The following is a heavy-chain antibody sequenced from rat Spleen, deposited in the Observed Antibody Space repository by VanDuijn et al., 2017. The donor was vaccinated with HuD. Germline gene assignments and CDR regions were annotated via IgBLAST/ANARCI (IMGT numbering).Heavy chain of an antibody. Sequence: QVQLKESGPGLVQPSQTLSLTCTVSGFSLTSYTVSWVRQPPGKGLEWIAAISSGGSTYYNSALKSRLSISRDTSKSQVFLKMNSLQTEDTAMYFCARLGGDWGQGVMVTVSS. J-gene: IGHJ2*01. V-gene: IGHV2-6*01. CDR1: GFSLTSYT. CDR2: ISSGGST. CDR3: ARLGGD. D-gene: IGHD1-11*01.